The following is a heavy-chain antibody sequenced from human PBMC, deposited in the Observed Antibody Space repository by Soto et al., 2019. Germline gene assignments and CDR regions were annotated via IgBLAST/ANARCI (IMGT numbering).Heavy chain of an antibody. D-gene: IGHD2-8*02. CDR3: VTESGYYYYGMDV. CDR1: GGSFSGYY. CDR2: INHSGST. J-gene: IGHJ6*02. V-gene: IGHV4-34*01. Sequence: SETLSLTCAVYGGSFSGYYGSWIRQPPGKGLEWIGEINHSGSTNYNPSLKSRVTISVDTSKNQFSLKLSSVTAADTAVYYCVTESGYYYYGMDVWGQGTTGTVSS.